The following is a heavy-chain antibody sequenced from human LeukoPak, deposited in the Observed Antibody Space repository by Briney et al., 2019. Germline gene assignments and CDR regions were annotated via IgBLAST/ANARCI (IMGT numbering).Heavy chain of an antibody. J-gene: IGHJ5*02. D-gene: IGHD3-10*01. Sequence: SETLSLTCTVSRGSISSGIYYWGWIRQPPGTGLEWIGEINHSGSTNYNPSLKSRVTISVDTSKNQFSLKLSSVTAADTAVYYCARGRGYYGSGSYYNGRWFDPWGQGTLVTVSS. CDR1: RGSISSGIYY. CDR2: INHSGST. V-gene: IGHV4-39*07. CDR3: ARGRGYYGSGSYYNGRWFDP.